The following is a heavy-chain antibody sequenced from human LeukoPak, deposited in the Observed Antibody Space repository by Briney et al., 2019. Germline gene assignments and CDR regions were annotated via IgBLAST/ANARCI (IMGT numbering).Heavy chain of an antibody. CDR1: GFTFSSYG. CDR2: IRCDGSNK. D-gene: IGHD3-10*01. V-gene: IGHV3-30*02. CDR3: AKDLIIRIDY. Sequence: GGSLRLSCAASGFTFSSYGMHWVRQAPGKGLEWVAFIRCDGSNKYYADSVKGRFTISRDNSKNTLYLQMNSLRAEDTAVYYCAKDLIIRIDYWGQGTLVTVSS. J-gene: IGHJ4*02.